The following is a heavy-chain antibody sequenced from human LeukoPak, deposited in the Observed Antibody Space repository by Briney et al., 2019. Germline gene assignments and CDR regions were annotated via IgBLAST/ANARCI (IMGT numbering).Heavy chain of an antibody. CDR2: ISGSGGST. D-gene: IGHD2-2*01. Sequence: GGSLRLSWAVSGFTYSSYAMSWVRQAPGKGLEWVSSISGSGGSTYYADSVKGRFTISRDNSKNTLYLQMNSLRAEDTAVYYCAKGGLGCSSTSCFDYWGQGTLVTVSS. J-gene: IGHJ4*02. CDR3: AKGGLGCSSTSCFDY. CDR1: GFTYSSYA. V-gene: IGHV3-23*01.